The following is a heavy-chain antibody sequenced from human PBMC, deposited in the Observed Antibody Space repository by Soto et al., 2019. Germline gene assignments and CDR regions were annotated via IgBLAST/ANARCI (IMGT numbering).Heavy chain of an antibody. V-gene: IGHV4-34*01. CDR1: SGSFSGYY. CDR3: ARGTREGWYFDL. CDR2: INHSGST. Sequence: QVQLQQWGAGLLKPSETLSLTCAVYSGSFSGYYWSWIRQPPGKGLEWIGEINHSGSTNYNPSLASGGTTAVTTSKNQFSLKWSSVTAADTAVYYCARGTREGWYFDLWGRGTLVTVSS. J-gene: IGHJ2*01.